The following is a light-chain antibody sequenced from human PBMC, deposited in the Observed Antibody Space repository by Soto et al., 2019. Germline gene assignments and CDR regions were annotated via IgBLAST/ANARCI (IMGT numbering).Light chain of an antibody. CDR2: GNT. J-gene: IGLJ2*01. Sequence: QAVVTQPPSVSGAPGQRVTISCTGSSSNIGAGYDVHWYQQLPGTAPKLLVHGNTDRPSGVPDRFSGSKSGISASLAITGLQAEDEADYYCQSYDSSLSGWLFGGGTKLTVL. V-gene: IGLV1-40*01. CDR3: QSYDSSLSGWL. CDR1: SSNIGAGYD.